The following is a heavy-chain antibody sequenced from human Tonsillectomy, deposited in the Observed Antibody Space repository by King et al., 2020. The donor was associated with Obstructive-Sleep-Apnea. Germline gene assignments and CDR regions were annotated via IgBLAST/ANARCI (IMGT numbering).Heavy chain of an antibody. CDR1: GFTFSSYG. CDR2: ISYDGSNK. CDR3: AKGSSGWYDYFDY. V-gene: IGHV3-30*18. J-gene: IGHJ4*02. Sequence: VQLVESGGGVVQPGRSLRLYCAASGFTFSSYGMHWVRQAPGKGLEWVAVISYDGSNKYYADSVKGRFTISRDNSKNTLYLQMNSLRAEDTAVYYCAKGSSGWYDYFDYWGQGTLVTVSS. D-gene: IGHD6-19*01.